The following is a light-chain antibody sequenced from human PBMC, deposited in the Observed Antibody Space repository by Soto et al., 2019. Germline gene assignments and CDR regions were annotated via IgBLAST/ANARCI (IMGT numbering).Light chain of an antibody. CDR1: QDISSY. V-gene: IGKV1-16*02. CDR3: QQYSAYPLT. J-gene: IGKJ4*01. Sequence: DLQMTQSPSSLSASVGDRVAITCRASQDISSYLAWFQQIPGKAPKSLIYAASNLESGVPSKFSGSGYGTDFTLTISNLQPEDFATYYCQQYSAYPLTFGGGTKVEI. CDR2: AAS.